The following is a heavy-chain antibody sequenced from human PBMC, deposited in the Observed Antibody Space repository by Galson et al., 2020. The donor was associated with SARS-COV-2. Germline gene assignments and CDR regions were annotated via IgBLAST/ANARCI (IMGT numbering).Heavy chain of an antibody. D-gene: IGHD4-17*01. V-gene: IGHV4-30-2*01. CDR1: GTSISSGSYS. J-gene: IGHJ3*02. Sequence: SETLSLTCAVSGTSISSGSYSWKWIRQPPGKGLEWIGYISHRGGTYYNPSLKSRVTISGDRSKNQFSLRLSSVTAADTAVYYCARLHYGEYAPEAFDIWGPGTRVTVAS. CDR3: ARLHYGEYAPEAFDI. CDR2: ISHRGGT.